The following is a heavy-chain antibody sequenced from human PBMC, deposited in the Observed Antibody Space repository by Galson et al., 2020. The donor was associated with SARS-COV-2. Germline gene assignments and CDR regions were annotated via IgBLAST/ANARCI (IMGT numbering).Heavy chain of an antibody. V-gene: IGHV3-73*01. CDR1: GFTFSGSS. CDR2: IRGKTNSYAT. CDR3: ARLNPTSGSYYDALDI. D-gene: IGHD3-10*01. J-gene: IGHJ3*02. Sequence: GGSLRLSCAASGFTFSGSSMHWVRQASGKGLEWVGRIRGKTNSYATGYAASVKGRFTISRDDSKNTAYLQMNSLKTEDTAVYYCARLNPTSGSYYDALDIWGQGTMVTVSS.